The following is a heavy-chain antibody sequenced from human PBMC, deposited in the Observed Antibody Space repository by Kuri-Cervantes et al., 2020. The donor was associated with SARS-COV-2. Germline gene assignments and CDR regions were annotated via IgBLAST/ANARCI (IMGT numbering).Heavy chain of an antibody. D-gene: IGHD6-13*01. CDR3: ARMTTKQQLVPQGLDY. Sequence: GESLKISCAASGSTFSSYAMSWVRQAPGKGLEWVSAISGSGGSTYYADSVKGRFTISRDNSKNTLYLQMNSLRAEDTAVYYCARMTTKQQLVPQGLDYWGQGTLVTVSS. CDR1: GSTFSSYA. J-gene: IGHJ4*02. V-gene: IGHV3-23*01. CDR2: ISGSGGST.